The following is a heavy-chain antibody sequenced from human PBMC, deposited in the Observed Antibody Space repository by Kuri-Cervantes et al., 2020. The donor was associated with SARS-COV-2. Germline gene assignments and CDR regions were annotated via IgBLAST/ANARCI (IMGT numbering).Heavy chain of an antibody. Sequence: SVKVSCKASGYTFTSYGISWVRQAPGQGLEWMGWISAYNGNTNYAQKLQGRVTMTTDTSTSTAYMELRSLRSDDTAVYYCARDFLRFLELLVYYYYYGMDVWGQGTTVTVSS. CDR2: ISAYNGNT. J-gene: IGHJ6*02. CDR1: GYTFTSYG. V-gene: IGHV1-18*04. D-gene: IGHD3-3*01. CDR3: ARDFLRFLELLVYYYYYGMDV.